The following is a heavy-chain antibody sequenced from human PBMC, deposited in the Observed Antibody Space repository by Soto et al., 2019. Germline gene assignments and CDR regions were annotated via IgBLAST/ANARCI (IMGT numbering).Heavy chain of an antibody. J-gene: IGHJ6*02. Sequence: ASVKVSCKASGYTFTGYYMHWVRQAPGQGLEWMGWINPNSGGTNYAQKFQGRVTMTRDTSISTAYMELSRLRSDDTAVYYCARDRMITFGGVIGPRGMDVSGQGTTVTVYS. CDR3: ARDRMITFGGVIGPRGMDV. CDR1: GYTFTGYY. CDR2: INPNSGGT. V-gene: IGHV1-2*02. D-gene: IGHD3-16*01.